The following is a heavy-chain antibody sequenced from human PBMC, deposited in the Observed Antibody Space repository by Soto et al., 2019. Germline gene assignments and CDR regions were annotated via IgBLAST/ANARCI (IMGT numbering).Heavy chain of an antibody. CDR1: SFSISESS. CDR2: ITIRTGNV. D-gene: IGHD3-10*02. J-gene: IGHJ4*01. Sequence: PGGSLILSCEDSSFSISESSMKWVLKAPGKGLEWLAYITIRTGNVLYADSVRGRFTISADNAENSVILQMNSLRDEDSAVYFCVRDRDLYRDMFHADLWGQGTLVTVSS. CDR3: VRDRDLYRDMFHADL. V-gene: IGHV3-48*02.